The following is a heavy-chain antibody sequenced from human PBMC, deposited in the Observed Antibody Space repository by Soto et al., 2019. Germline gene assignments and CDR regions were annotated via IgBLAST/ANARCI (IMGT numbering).Heavy chain of an antibody. CDR3: ARDHTQDIVVVVAAPPLLDYGMDV. CDR2: ISSTSSYT. CDR1: GFTFSSYS. V-gene: IGHV3-21*05. D-gene: IGHD2-15*01. Sequence: GGSLRLSCAASGFTFSSYSMNWVRQAPGKGLEWVSYISSTSSYTNYAESVKGRFTISRDNAKNSLYLQMNSLRAEDTAVYYCARDHTQDIVVVVAAPPLLDYGMDVWGQGTTVTVSS. J-gene: IGHJ6*02.